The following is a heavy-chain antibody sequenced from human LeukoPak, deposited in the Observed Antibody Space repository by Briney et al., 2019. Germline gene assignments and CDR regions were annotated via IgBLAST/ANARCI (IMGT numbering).Heavy chain of an antibody. D-gene: IGHD2-2*01. J-gene: IGHJ4*02. Sequence: PSETLSPTCAVYGGSFSGYYWSWIRQPPGKGLEWIGEINHSGSTNYNPSLKSRVTISVDTSKNQFSLKLSSVTAADTAVYYCARGIVVVPAASPTHFDYWGQGTLVTVSS. CDR3: ARGIVVVPAASPTHFDY. CDR1: GGSFSGYY. CDR2: INHSGST. V-gene: IGHV4-34*01.